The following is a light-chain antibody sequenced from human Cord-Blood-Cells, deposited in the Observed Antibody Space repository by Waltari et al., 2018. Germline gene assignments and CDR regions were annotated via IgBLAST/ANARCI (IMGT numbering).Light chain of an antibody. CDR3: QQRYSTPVIT. V-gene: IGKV1-39*01. Sequence: DIQMTQSPSSLSASVGDRVTITCRASQSNSSYLNWYQQKPGKAPKIMIYAASSLQSGVPSRFSGRGSGTDFTRTISSLQPEDFATYYCQQRYSTPVITFGQGTRLEIK. J-gene: IGKJ5*01. CDR1: QSNSSY. CDR2: AAS.